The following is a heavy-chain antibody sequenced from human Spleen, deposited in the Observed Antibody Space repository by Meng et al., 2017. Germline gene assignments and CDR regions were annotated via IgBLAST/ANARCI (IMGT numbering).Heavy chain of an antibody. CDR2: IYHSGST. CDR3: ARGSGSPLDY. D-gene: IGHD1-26*01. V-gene: IGHV4-38-2*02. Sequence: SETLSLTCTVFGYSISSGYYWGWIRQPPGKGLEWIGSIYHSGSTYYNPSLKSRVTISVDTSKNQFSLKLSSVTAADTAVYYCARGSGSPLDYWGQGTLVTVSS. J-gene: IGHJ4*02. CDR1: GYSISSGYY.